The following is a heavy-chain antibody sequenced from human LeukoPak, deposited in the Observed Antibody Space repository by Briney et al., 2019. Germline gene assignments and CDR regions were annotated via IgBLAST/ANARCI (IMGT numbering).Heavy chain of an antibody. Sequence: SETLSLTCAVYGGSFSSYYWSWIRQPPGKGLEWIGEINHSGSTNYNLSLKSRVTISVDTSKNQFSLKLTAVTAADTAVYYCARNSAVATSRSWFDPWGQGTLVTVSS. CDR3: ARNSAVATSRSWFDP. CDR2: INHSGST. V-gene: IGHV4-34*01. D-gene: IGHD6-13*01. CDR1: GGSFSSYY. J-gene: IGHJ5*02.